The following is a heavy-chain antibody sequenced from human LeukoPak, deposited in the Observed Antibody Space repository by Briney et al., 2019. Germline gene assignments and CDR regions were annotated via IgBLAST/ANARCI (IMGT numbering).Heavy chain of an antibody. CDR3: AKDLSGGYNFGPHDAFDI. CDR2: ISGSGGST. Sequence: PGGSLRLSCAASGFTLSSYAMNWVRQAPGKGLEWVSAISGSGGSTYYADSVKGRFTISRDNSKNTLYLQMNSLRAEDTAVYYCAKDLSGGYNFGPHDAFDIWGQGTMVTVSS. V-gene: IGHV3-23*01. CDR1: GFTLSSYA. D-gene: IGHD5-24*01. J-gene: IGHJ3*02.